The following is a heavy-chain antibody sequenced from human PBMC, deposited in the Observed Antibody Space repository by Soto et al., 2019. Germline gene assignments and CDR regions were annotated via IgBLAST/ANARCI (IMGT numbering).Heavy chain of an antibody. J-gene: IGHJ5*02. V-gene: IGHV1-8*01. CDR3: ARERTGTTSNWFDP. D-gene: IGHD1-7*01. Sequence: QVQLVQSGAEVKKAGASVKVSCKASGYTFTSYDINWVRQATGQGLEWMGWMNPNSGNTVYAQKFQGRVTMTRNTSISTAYMELSSLRSEDTAVYYCARERTGTTSNWFDPWGQGTLVTVSS. CDR2: MNPNSGNT. CDR1: GYTFTSYD.